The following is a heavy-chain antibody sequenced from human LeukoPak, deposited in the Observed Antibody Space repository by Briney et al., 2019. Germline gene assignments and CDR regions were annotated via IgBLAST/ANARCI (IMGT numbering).Heavy chain of an antibody. CDR1: GGSISSYY. CDR3: ARDPNPGPYYYYGMDV. CDR2: IYYSGST. V-gene: IGHV4-59*12. Sequence: TSETLSLTCTVSGGSISSYYWSWIRQPPGKGLEWIGYIYYSGSTNYNPSLKSRVTMSVDTSKNQFSLKLSSVTAADTAVYYCARDPNPGPYYYYGMDVWGQGTTVTVSS. J-gene: IGHJ6*02.